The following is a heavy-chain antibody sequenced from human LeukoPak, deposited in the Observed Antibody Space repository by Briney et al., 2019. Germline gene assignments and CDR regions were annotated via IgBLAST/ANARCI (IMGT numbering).Heavy chain of an antibody. J-gene: IGHJ4*02. D-gene: IGHD5-18*01. CDR3: ARESWIRGFDY. CDR1: GGSISSSSYY. V-gene: IGHV4-39*07. Sequence: SETLSLTCTVSGGSISSSSYYWGWIRQPPGKGLEWIGSIYYSGSTYYNPSLKSRVTISVDTSKNQFSLKLSSVTAADTAVYYCARESWIRGFDYWGQGTLVTVSS. CDR2: IYYSGST.